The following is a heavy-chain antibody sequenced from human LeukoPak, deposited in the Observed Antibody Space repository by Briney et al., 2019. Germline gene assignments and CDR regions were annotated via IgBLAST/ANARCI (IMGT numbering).Heavy chain of an antibody. Sequence: GGSLRLSCAASGFTFTDYWMSWVRQAPGKGLEWVANIKQDGSEKYYVDSVKGRFTISRDNAKNSLYLQMNSLRAEDTAVYYCARVQSGSYYYYYYYYGTDVWGQGTTVTVSS. J-gene: IGHJ6*02. CDR1: GFTFTDYW. D-gene: IGHD1-26*01. V-gene: IGHV3-7*01. CDR3: ARVQSGSYYYYYYYYGTDV. CDR2: IKQDGSEK.